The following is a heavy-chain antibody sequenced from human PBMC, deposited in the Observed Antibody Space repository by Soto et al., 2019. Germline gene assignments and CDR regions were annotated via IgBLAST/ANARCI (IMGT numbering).Heavy chain of an antibody. D-gene: IGHD3-10*01. Sequence: GGSLRLSCAASGFTFSSYGMHWVRQAPGKGLEWVAVIWYDGSNKYYADSVKGRFTISRDNAKNTLYLQMNSLRAEDTAVYYCARERGVRGVYGMDVWGQGTTVTVSS. CDR1: GFTFSSYG. V-gene: IGHV3-33*01. CDR3: ARERGVRGVYGMDV. CDR2: IWYDGSNK. J-gene: IGHJ6*02.